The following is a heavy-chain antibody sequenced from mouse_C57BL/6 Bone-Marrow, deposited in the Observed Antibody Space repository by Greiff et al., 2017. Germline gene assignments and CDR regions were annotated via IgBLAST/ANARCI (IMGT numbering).Heavy chain of an antibody. V-gene: IGHV14-1*01. J-gene: IGHJ4*01. CDR1: GFNIKDYY. D-gene: IGHD1-1*01. CDR2: IDPEDGDT. Sequence: EVKLMESGAELVRPGASVKLSCTASGFNIKDYYMHWVKQRPEQGLEWIGRIDPEDGDTEYAPKFQGKATMTADTSSNTAYLQLSSLTSEDTAVYYCTTYYYGSSVYYYAMDYWGQGTAVTVSA. CDR3: TTYYYGSSVYYYAMDY.